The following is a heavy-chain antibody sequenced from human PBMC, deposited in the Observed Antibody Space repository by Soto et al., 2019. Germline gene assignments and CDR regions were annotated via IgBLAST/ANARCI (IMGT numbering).Heavy chain of an antibody. CDR1: GGTFSSYA. D-gene: IGHD2-2*01. V-gene: IGHV1-69*06. Sequence: QVQLVQSGAEVKKPGSSVKVSCKASGGTFSSYAISWVRQAPGQGLEWMGGIIPIFGTANYAQKFQGRVTITADKSPSTAYMELSSLRSEDTAVYYCARDKRIVVVPAAISYYYYGMDVWGQGTTVTVSS. J-gene: IGHJ6*02. CDR2: IIPIFGTA. CDR3: ARDKRIVVVPAAISYYYYGMDV.